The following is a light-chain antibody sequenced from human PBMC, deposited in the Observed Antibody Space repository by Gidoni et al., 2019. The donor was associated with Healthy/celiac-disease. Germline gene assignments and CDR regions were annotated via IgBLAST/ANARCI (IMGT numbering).Light chain of an antibody. J-gene: IGKJ1*01. Sequence: EIVLTQSPGTLSLSPGERATLSFRASQSVSSSYLAGYQPKPGQAPRLLIYGASSRATGIPDRFSGSGSGTDFTLTISRLEPEDFAVYYCQQYGSSPRTFGQGTKVEIK. CDR1: QSVSSSY. CDR3: QQYGSSPRT. V-gene: IGKV3-20*01. CDR2: GAS.